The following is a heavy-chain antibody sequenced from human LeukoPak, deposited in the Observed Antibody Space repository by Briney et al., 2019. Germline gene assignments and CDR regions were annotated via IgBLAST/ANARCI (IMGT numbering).Heavy chain of an antibody. Sequence: GGSLRLSCAASGFTVSSNYMSWVRQAPGKGLEWVSVIYSGGSTYYADSVKGRFTISRDNSKNTLYLQMNSLRAEDTAVYYCARVECSSSWYNWFDPWGQGTLVTVSS. CDR1: GFTVSSNY. J-gene: IGHJ5*02. D-gene: IGHD6-13*01. CDR2: IYSGGST. CDR3: ARVECSSSWYNWFDP. V-gene: IGHV3-53*01.